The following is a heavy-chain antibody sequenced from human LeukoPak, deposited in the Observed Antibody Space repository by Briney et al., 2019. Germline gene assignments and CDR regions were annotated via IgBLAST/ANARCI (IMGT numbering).Heavy chain of an antibody. V-gene: IGHV4-59*08. Sequence: SETLSLTCTVSGDSISRHFWSWIRQPPGKGLEWIGYIYYSGGTNCNPSLRDRVTMSLDTSNNQFSLDLSSVTATDTAVYYCARHGKTWFGEYPRPYKWFDLWGQGTLVSVSS. CDR1: GDSISRHF. CDR2: IYYSGGT. CDR3: ARHGKTWFGEYPRPYKWFDL. D-gene: IGHD3-10*01. J-gene: IGHJ5*02.